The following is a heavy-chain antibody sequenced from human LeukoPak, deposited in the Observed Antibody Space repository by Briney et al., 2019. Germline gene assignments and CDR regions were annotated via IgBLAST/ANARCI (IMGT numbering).Heavy chain of an antibody. Sequence: SVKVSCKASGGSFSSYAIRWVRQAPGQGLEWMGRIIPIFGTANCAQKFQGRVTITTNESTSTAYMELSSLRSEDTAVYYCARQYYDFWSGTEVGNYWGQGTLVTVSS. V-gene: IGHV1-69*05. CDR3: ARQYYDFWSGTEVGNY. CDR1: GGSFSSYA. D-gene: IGHD3-3*01. J-gene: IGHJ4*02. CDR2: IIPIFGTA.